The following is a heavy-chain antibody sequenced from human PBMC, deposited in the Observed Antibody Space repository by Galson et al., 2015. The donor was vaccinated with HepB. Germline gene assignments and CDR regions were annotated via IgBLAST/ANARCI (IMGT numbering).Heavy chain of an antibody. D-gene: IGHD2-15*01. CDR2: ISPTSSYI. CDR3: AREGLVGAEGYYRGMDV. V-gene: IGHV3-21*01. J-gene: IGHJ6*02. Sequence: SLRLSCAASGFTFSRHGMNWVRQAPGKGLEWVSIISPTSSYIYYGASVKGRFTISRDNAKNSLYLQMNSVRADDTAVYYCAREGLVGAEGYYRGMDVWGQGTTVTVSS. CDR1: GFTFSRHG.